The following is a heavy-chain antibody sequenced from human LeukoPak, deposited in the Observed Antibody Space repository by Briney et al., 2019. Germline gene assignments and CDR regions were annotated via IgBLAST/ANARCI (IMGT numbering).Heavy chain of an antibody. CDR1: GFTFSSYW. CDR2: IKQDGSEK. J-gene: IGHJ4*02. CDR3: AKAGSYGGYYFDY. D-gene: IGHD5-18*01. Sequence: GGSLRLSCAASGFTFSSYWMSWVRQAPGKGLEWVANIKQDGSEKYYVDSVKGRFTISRDNSKNTLYLQMNSLRAEDTAVYYCAKAGSYGGYYFDYWGQGTLVTVSS. V-gene: IGHV3-7*03.